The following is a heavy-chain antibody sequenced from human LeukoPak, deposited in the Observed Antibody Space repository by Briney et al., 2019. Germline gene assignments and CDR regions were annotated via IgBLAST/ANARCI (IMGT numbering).Heavy chain of an antibody. CDR2: IIPIFGTA. V-gene: IGHV1-69*13. J-gene: IGHJ5*02. D-gene: IGHD3-16*02. CDR3: GRDSFYDYVWGSYRPNGFDP. Sequence: ASVKVSCKASGGTFSSYAISWVRQAPGQGLEWMGGIIPIFGTANYAQKLQGRVTITADESTSTAYMELSSLRSEDTAVYYCGRDSFYDYVWGSYRPNGFDPWGQGTLVTVSS. CDR1: GGTFSSYA.